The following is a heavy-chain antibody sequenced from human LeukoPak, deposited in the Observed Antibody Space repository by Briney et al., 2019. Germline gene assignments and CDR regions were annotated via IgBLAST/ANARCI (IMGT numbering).Heavy chain of an antibody. CDR2: INHGGST. CDR3: VRLSKEFGYCSTSDCGFDAFDI. V-gene: IGHV4-34*01. D-gene: IGHD2-15*01. CDR1: GGSFTGYY. Sequence: SETLSLTCAVYGGSFTGYYWRWIRQPPGQGLEWIGEINHGGSTKYNPSLKSRVTISVDTSKNQFSLNLTSVTAADTAIYYCVRLSKEFGYCSTSDCGFDAFDIWGQGTIVTVSS. J-gene: IGHJ3*02.